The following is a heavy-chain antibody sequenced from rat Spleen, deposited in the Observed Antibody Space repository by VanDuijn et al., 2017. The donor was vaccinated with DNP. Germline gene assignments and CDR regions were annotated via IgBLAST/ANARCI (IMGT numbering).Heavy chain of an antibody. CDR2: ISYSGST. D-gene: IGHD1-7*01. CDR3: ARWTRYFDY. CDR1: GYSITSNY. J-gene: IGHJ2*01. V-gene: IGHV3-1*01. Sequence: EVQLQESGSGLVKPSQSLSLTCSVTGYSITSNYWGWIRKFPGNKMDYVGHISYSGSTNYNPSLKSRISITRNTSKNLFFLHFNSVTTEDTATYYCARWTRYFDYWGQGVMVTVSS.